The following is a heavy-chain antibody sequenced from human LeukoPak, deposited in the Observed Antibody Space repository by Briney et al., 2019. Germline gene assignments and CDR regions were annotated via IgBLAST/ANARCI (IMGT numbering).Heavy chain of an antibody. D-gene: IGHD3-10*01. CDR3: AKDRDGMDV. V-gene: IGHV3-21*04. CDR1: GFTFSSYS. J-gene: IGHJ6*02. CDR2: ISDDSKYI. Sequence: GGSLRLSCAASGFTFSSYSMNWVRQAPGKGLEWVSSISDDSKYIYYADSVKGRFSISRDNAKRSLYLQMNSLRAEDTALYYCAKDRDGMDVWGQGTTVTVSS.